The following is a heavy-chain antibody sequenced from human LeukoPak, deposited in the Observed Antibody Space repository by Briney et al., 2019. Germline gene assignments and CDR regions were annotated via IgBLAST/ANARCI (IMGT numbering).Heavy chain of an antibody. CDR1: GYTLTELS. J-gene: IGHJ4*02. D-gene: IGHD3-22*01. CDR2: FDPEDGET. V-gene: IGHV1-24*01. CDR3: ATSPSPYYYDSSGYYYD. Sequence: ASVNVSCKVSGYTLTELSMHWVRQAPGKGLEWMGGFDPEDGETIYAQKFQGRVTMTEDTSTDTAYMELSSLRSEDTAVYYCATSPSPYYYDSSGYYYDWGQGTLVTVSS.